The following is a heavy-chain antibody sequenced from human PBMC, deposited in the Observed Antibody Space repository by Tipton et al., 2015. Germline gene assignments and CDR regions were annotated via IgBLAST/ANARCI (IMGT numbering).Heavy chain of an antibody. CDR2: VYYSGTT. CDR3: ARDKTFEAFDI. CDR1: GGSISNTNYY. J-gene: IGHJ3*02. Sequence: TLSLTCNVSGGSISNTNYYWSWIRQSPGKGLEWIGSVYYSGTTYYNPSLTSRLTISVDTFRNQFSLHLKSVTAADTAVYYCARDKTFEAFDIWGQGTKVTVSS. D-gene: IGHD2/OR15-2a*01. V-gene: IGHV4-39*07.